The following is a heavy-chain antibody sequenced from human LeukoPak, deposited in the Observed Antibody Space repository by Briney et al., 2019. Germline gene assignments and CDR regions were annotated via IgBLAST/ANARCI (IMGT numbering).Heavy chain of an antibody. D-gene: IGHD3-10*01. CDR3: AKEIATMAYFDF. CDR1: GLTFSSYG. J-gene: IGHJ4*02. CDR2: ISYDGSLK. Sequence: PGRSLRLSCAASGLTFSSYGMHWVRQAPGKGLEWVAAISYDGSLKYYPDSVKGRFTISRDNSMDTLYLQMNSLRAEDTAVYFCAKEIATMAYFDFWGQGTLVTVSS. V-gene: IGHV3-30*18.